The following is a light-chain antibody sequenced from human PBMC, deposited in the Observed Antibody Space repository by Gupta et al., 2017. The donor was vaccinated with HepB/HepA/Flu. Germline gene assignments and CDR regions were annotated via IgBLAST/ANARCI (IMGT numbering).Light chain of an antibody. J-gene: IGKJ1*01. CDR2: DTS. Sequence: EIVLTQSPATLSLSPGERATLSCRASQSVSNYLTWYQQKPGQAPRLLIYDTSIRATGIPARFRGSGSGTDFTLTTSSLEPEDFAVYYCQQRNDWPPGAFGQGTKVEIK. CDR1: QSVSNY. CDR3: QQRNDWPPGA. V-gene: IGKV3-11*01.